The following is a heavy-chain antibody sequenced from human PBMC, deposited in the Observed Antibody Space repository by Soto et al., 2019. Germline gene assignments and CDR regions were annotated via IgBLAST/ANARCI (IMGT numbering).Heavy chain of an antibody. D-gene: IGHD2-15*01. Sequence: GESLKISCKGSGYSFTSYWISWVRQMPGKGLEWMGRIDPSDSYTNYSPSFQGHVTISADKSISTAYLQWSSLKASDTAMYYCARHKGAATAYYYYGMDVWGQGTTVTVSS. CDR3: ARHKGAATAYYYYGMDV. J-gene: IGHJ6*02. CDR2: IDPSDSYT. V-gene: IGHV5-10-1*01. CDR1: GYSFTSYW.